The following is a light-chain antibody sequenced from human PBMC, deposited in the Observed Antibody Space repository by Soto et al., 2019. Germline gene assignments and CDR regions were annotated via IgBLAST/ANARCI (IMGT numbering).Light chain of an antibody. Sequence: QSVLTQPPSVSAAPGQKVTISCSGSTSNIGNHFVSWYQQLPGTAPKLLIYDNNKRPSGIPDRFSGSKSGTSATLGITGLQTGDEADYYCGTWDTTLSAAVVFGGATNFTVL. V-gene: IGLV1-51*01. CDR2: DNN. J-gene: IGLJ2*01. CDR1: TSNIGNHF. CDR3: GTWDTTLSAAVV.